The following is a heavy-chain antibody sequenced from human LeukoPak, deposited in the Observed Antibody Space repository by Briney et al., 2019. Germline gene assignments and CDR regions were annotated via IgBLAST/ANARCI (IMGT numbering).Heavy chain of an antibody. Sequence: SETLSLSCTVSGGSISSYYWSWIRQPPGKELEWIGYIHSTGTTKFNPSLESRVTMSVDTSTNPFSLKMSSVTAADTAVYYCARHARRDAYNPNDYWGQGNLVTVSS. CDR1: GGSISSYY. CDR3: ARHARRDAYNPNDY. V-gene: IGHV4-4*09. J-gene: IGHJ4*02. CDR2: IHSTGTT. D-gene: IGHD5-24*01.